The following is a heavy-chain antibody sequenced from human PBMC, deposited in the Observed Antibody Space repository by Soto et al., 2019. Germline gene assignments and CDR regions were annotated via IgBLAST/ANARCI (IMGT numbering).Heavy chain of an antibody. J-gene: IGHJ5*02. V-gene: IGHV1-3*01. Sequence: ASVKVSCKASGYTFTSYAMHWVRQAPGQRLEWMGWINAGNGNTKYSQKFQGRVTITRDTSASTAYMELSSVTAADTAVYYCARAYYDTNGYSLDPWGQGILVTVSS. CDR2: INAGNGNT. CDR3: ARAYYDTNGYSLDP. D-gene: IGHD3-22*01. CDR1: GYTFTSYA.